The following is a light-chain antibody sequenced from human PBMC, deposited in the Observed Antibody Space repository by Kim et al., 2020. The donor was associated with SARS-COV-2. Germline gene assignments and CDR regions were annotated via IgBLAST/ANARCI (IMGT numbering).Light chain of an antibody. V-gene: IGLV4-69*01. CDR1: SGHSRYA. Sequence: QLVLTQSPFASASLGASVKLTCTLSSGHSRYAIAWHQQQPEKGPRYLMNLNSDGSHSKGDGIPDRFSGSSSGAERYLTISSLQSEDEADYYCQTWGTGIRVFGGGTKLTVL. CDR2: LNSDGSH. CDR3: QTWGTGIRV. J-gene: IGLJ2*01.